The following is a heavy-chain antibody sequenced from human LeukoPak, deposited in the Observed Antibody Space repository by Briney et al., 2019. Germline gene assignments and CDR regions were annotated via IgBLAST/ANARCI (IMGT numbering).Heavy chain of an antibody. CDR2: ISSSSSYI. J-gene: IGHJ4*02. CDR1: GFTFSSYS. D-gene: IGHD3-22*01. Sequence: GGSLRLSCAASGFTFSSYSMNWVRQAPGKGLEWVSSISSSSSYIYYADSVKGRFTISRDNAKNSLYLQMNSLRAEDTAVYYCARDRGGYYDSSYTYWGQGTLVTVSS. V-gene: IGHV3-21*01. CDR3: ARDRGGYYDSSYTY.